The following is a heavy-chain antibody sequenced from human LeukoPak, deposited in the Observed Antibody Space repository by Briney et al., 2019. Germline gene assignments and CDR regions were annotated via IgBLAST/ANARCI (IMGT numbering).Heavy chain of an antibody. J-gene: IGHJ4*02. V-gene: IGHV3-33*01. CDR3: ARDGWELLLGDYFDY. CDR2: IWYDVNNK. Sequence: PGGSLRLPCAASGFTFSSYGMQWVRQAPGKGLEWVAVIWYDVNNKYYADSVKGRFTISRDNSKNTLYLQMNSLRAEDTAVYYCARDGWELLLGDYFDYWGQGTLVTVSS. CDR1: GFTFSSYG. D-gene: IGHD1-26*01.